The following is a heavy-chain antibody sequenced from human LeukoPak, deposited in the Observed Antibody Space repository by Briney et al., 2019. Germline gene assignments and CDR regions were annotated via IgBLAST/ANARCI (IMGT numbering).Heavy chain of an antibody. J-gene: IGHJ4*02. V-gene: IGHV4-4*09. CDR1: GGSISSYY. CDR3: ARKYCSSIRCYDYFDY. CDR2: IHTSGST. Sequence: SETLSLTCAVSGGSISSYYWSWIRQPPGKGLEWIGNIHTSGSTNYNPSLKSRVTISVDTPKNQFSLKLRSVTAADTAVYYCARKYCSSIRCYDYFDYWGQGTLVTVSS. D-gene: IGHD2-2*01.